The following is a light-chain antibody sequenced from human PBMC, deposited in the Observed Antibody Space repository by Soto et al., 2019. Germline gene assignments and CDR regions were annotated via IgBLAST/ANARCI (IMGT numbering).Light chain of an antibody. CDR2: RTS. Sequence: DIVITQSPSTLSLSPGERATLSCRAIQGILGLLAWYQQKPGQAPGFLMYRTSTRATGIPAKISGSVSRTDFTFTISSLQSEAIAVYYCQQYADWPLWTYGKGT. V-gene: IGKV3-15*01. CDR3: QQYADWPLWT. CDR1: QGILGL. J-gene: IGKJ1*01.